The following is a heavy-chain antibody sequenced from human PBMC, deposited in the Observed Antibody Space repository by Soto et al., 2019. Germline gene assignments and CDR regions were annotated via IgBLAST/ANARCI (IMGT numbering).Heavy chain of an antibody. J-gene: IGHJ5*02. D-gene: IGHD6-6*01. V-gene: IGHV4-31*03. CDR2: IYYSGST. Sequence: SETLSLTCTASGGSISSAGYYWSWIRQHPGKGLEWIGYIYYSGSTYYNPSLKSRVTILVDTSKNQFSLNLSSVTAADTAVYYCARAHYSSSSGKNWFDPWGQGTVVTVSS. CDR3: ARAHYSSSSGKNWFDP. CDR1: GGSISSAGYY.